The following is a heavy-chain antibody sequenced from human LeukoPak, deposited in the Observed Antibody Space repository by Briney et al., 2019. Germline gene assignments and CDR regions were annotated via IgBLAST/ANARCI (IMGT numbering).Heavy chain of an antibody. CDR3: ARERYSSGWYLFDY. CDR2: ISSGSTYI. D-gene: IGHD6-19*01. V-gene: IGHV3-21*01. Sequence: PGGSLRLSCAASEFTFSTYSMNWVRQAPGKGLEWVSSISSGSTYIYYADSVKGRFTISRDNAKNSLYLQMNSLRAEDTAVYYCARERYSSGWYLFDYWGQGTLVTVSS. J-gene: IGHJ4*02. CDR1: EFTFSTYS.